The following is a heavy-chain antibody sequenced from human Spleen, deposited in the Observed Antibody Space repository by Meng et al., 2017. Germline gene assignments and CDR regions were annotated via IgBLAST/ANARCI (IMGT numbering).Heavy chain of an antibody. D-gene: IGHD6-13*01. Sequence: QVQLVQSGAEVKKPGASVKVSCKASGYTFTTYGISWVRQAPGQGLEWVGWISAYNGHTNYAQKFQDRVIMNRDTSTSTAYMELRSLRSDDTAVYYCARVGIAGGYWGQGTLVTVSS. CDR3: ARVGIAGGY. V-gene: IGHV1-18*01. J-gene: IGHJ4*02. CDR1: GYTFTTYG. CDR2: ISAYNGHT.